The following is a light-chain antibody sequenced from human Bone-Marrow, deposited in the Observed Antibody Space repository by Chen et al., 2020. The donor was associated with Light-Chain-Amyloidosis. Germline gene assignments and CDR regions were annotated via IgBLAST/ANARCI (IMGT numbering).Light chain of an antibody. Sequence: NFMLTKPPSVSESPGKPVIISCTGSSGSIATNYVPLYQQRPGSSPTTVIYEDDQRPSGVPDRFSGSIYRSSNSASLTISGRKTEDEADYYCQSYQGSSQGVFGGGTKLTVL. CDR3: QSYQGSSQGV. J-gene: IGLJ3*02. CDR2: EDD. V-gene: IGLV6-57*01. CDR1: SGSIATNY.